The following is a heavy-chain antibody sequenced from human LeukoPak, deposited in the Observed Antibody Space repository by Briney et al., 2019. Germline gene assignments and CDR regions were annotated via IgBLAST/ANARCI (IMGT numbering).Heavy chain of an antibody. J-gene: IGHJ6*03. Sequence: SETLSLTCTVSGGSISSGDYYWSWIRQPPGKGLEWIGYIYYSGSTYYNPPLKSRVTISVDTSKNQFSLKLSSVTAADTAVYYCARGSGFLEWLLVSYHYMDVWGKGTTVTVSS. V-gene: IGHV4-30-4*08. CDR3: ARGSGFLEWLLVSYHYMDV. CDR2: IYYSGST. D-gene: IGHD3-3*01. CDR1: GGSISSGDYY.